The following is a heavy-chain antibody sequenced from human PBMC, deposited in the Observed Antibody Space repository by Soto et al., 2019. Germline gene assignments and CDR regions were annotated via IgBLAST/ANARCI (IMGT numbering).Heavy chain of an antibody. V-gene: IGHV3-74*01. CDR3: ASGRAGELRV. CDR1: GLTFSSSW. Sequence: EVQLVESGGGLVRPGGSLRLSCTASGLTFSSSWMHWVRQAPGKGLMWVSRLNSDGTSVTYADSVKGRFTISRDNAKNILFRQRNSLRDGDPAMYFGASGRAGELRVWGQGPLVSVSS. CDR2: LNSDGTSV. J-gene: IGHJ4*02. D-gene: IGHD3-10*01.